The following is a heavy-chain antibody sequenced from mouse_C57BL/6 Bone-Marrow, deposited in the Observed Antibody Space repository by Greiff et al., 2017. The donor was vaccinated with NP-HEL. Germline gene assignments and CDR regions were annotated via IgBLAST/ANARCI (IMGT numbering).Heavy chain of an antibody. V-gene: IGHV5-4*01. CDR3: ARDMGWLPYVDY. J-gene: IGHJ2*01. Sequence: EVMLVESGGGLVKPGGSLKLSCAASGFTFSSYAMSWVRQTPEKRLEWVATISDGGSYTYYPDTFKGRFTISRDNAKNNLSLQMSPLKSEDTAMYSCARDMGWLPYVDYWGRGTTLTVSS. CDR1: GFTFSSYA. D-gene: IGHD2-3*01. CDR2: ISDGGSYT.